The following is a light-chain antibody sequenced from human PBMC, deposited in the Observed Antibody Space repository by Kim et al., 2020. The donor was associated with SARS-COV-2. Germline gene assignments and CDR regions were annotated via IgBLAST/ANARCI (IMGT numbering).Light chain of an antibody. CDR3: LQTCVFPTH. V-gene: IGKV1-12*01. CDR2: EAS. Sequence: GSVGDRVTITCRAIQDIFDCVAWYQQEPGKAPKLLISEASTLKSGVPSRFSGSGSGTDFTLTISSLQPEDFATYFCLQTCVFPTHFGGGTKVDIK. CDR1: QDIFDC. J-gene: IGKJ4*01.